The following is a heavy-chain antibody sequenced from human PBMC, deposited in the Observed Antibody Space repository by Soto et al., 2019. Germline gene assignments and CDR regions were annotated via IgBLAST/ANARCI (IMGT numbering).Heavy chain of an antibody. CDR2: IYYSGST. V-gene: IGHV4-30-4*01. Sequence: QVQLQESGPGLVKPSQTLSLTCTVSGGSISSGDYYWSWIRQPPGKGLEWIGYIYYSGSTYYNPSLKSRVTISVDTSTHQCYLKLSSVTAADTAVYYCARERPDGSRLDPWGQGTLVTVSS. CDR3: ARERPDGSRLDP. J-gene: IGHJ5*02. CDR1: GGSISSGDYY. D-gene: IGHD6-13*01.